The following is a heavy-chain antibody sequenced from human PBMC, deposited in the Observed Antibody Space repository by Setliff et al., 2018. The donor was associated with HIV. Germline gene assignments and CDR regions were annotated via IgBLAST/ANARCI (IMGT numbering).Heavy chain of an antibody. CDR3: ATSLITVPPGAFDI. D-gene: IGHD4-4*01. V-gene: IGHV4-39*07. CDR1: GGSTSSSSYY. Sequence: PSETLSLTCTVAGGSTSSSSYYWGWIRQPPGMGLEWIASIYHNGNTYYNPSLKSRVTMSVDTSKNQFSLKLSSVTAADTAVYYCATSLITVPPGAFDIWGQGTMVTVSS. J-gene: IGHJ3*02. CDR2: IYHNGNT.